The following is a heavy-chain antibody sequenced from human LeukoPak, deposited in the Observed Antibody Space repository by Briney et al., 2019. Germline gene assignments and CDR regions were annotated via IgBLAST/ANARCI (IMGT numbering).Heavy chain of an antibody. D-gene: IGHD2-21*02. CDR3: ARAAYCGGDCYYYFDY. Sequence: PSETLSLTCTVSGGSISSYYWHWIRQPPGKGLEWIGYLYYSGNTYYNPSLKSRVTMSVDTSKNQFSLKLSSVTAADTAVYFCARAAYCGGDCYYYFDYWGQGTLDTVSS. CDR2: LYYSGNT. V-gene: IGHV4-59*01. CDR1: GGSISSYY. J-gene: IGHJ4*02.